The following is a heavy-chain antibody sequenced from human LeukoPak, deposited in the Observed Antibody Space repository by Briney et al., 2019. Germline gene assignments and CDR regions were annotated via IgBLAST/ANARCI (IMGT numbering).Heavy chain of an antibody. D-gene: IGHD2-2*01. V-gene: IGHV4-38-2*02. Sequence: SETLSLTCTVSGYSISSGYYWGWIRQPPGKGLEWIGNIYHSGSTYYNPSLKSRVTISVDTSKNQFSLKLSSVTAADTAVYYCARGLPDIVVVPAAISSDYWGQGTLVTVSS. J-gene: IGHJ4*02. CDR3: ARGLPDIVVVPAAISSDY. CDR2: IYHSGST. CDR1: GYSISSGYY.